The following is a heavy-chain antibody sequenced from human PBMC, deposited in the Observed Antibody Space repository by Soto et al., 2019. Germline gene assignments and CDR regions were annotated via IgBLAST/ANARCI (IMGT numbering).Heavy chain of an antibody. CDR1: GGTFSSYA. CDR2: IIPIFGTA. CDR3: ASLRPWGSWTFDY. Sequence: QVQLVQSGAEVKKPGSSVKVSCKASGGTFSSYAISWVRQAPGQGLEWMGGIIPIFGTANYAQKFQGRVTITXDXFTSTASMELSSLRSEDTAVYYCASLRPWGSWTFDYWGQGTLVTVSS. V-gene: IGHV1-69*05. D-gene: IGHD6-13*01. J-gene: IGHJ4*02.